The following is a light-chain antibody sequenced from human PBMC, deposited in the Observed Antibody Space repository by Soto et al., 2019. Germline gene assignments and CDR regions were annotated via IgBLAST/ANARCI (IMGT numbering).Light chain of an antibody. V-gene: IGKV1-39*01. CDR3: HQSYSTPLNT. Sequence: DIQMTQSPSSLSASVGDRVTITCRASQSISSYLNWYQQKPGKAPKLLIYAASSLQSGVPSRFSGSGSGTDFTLTISSLQPEDFATYYCHQSYSTPLNTFGPGTKVYIK. CDR2: AAS. CDR1: QSISSY. J-gene: IGKJ3*01.